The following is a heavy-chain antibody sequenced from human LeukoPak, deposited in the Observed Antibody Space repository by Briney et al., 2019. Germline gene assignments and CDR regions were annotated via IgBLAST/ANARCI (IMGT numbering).Heavy chain of an antibody. CDR2: ITSSSSYI. V-gene: IGHV3-21*01. J-gene: IGHJ4*02. CDR3: ARHRTASDY. D-gene: IGHD3-16*02. Sequence: PGGSPRLSCAASGFTFSTYSMTWVRQAPGKGLEWVSSITSSSSYIYYADSVKGRFTISRDNAKSSLYLQMNSLRAEDTALYYCARHRTASDYWGQGTLVTVSS. CDR1: GFTFSTYS.